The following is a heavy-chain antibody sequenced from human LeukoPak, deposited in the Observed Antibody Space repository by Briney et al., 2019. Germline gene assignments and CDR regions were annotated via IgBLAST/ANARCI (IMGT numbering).Heavy chain of an antibody. Sequence: ASVKVSCKASGYTFTSYGISWVRQAPGQGLEWMGWIIAYNGNTNYAQKLQGRVTMTTDTSTSTAYMELRSLRSDDTAVYYCARGGVSSGWYSLDAFDIWGQGTMVTVSS. J-gene: IGHJ3*02. CDR3: ARGGVSSGWYSLDAFDI. CDR2: IIAYNGNT. D-gene: IGHD6-19*01. CDR1: GYTFTSYG. V-gene: IGHV1-18*01.